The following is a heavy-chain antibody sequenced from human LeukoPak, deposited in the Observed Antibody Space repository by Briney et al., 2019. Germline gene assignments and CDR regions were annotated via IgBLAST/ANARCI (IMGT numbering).Heavy chain of an antibody. CDR1: GFXFSSYE. D-gene: IGHD6-13*01. J-gene: IGHJ4*02. Sequence: GGSLRLSCAASGFXFSSYEMNWVRQAPGKGLEWVSYISSSSSYTDYADSVKGRFTISRDNAKSALYLQMNSLRLEDTAVYYCAAGTAADFWGQGTLVTVSS. CDR2: ISSSSSYT. CDR3: AAGTAADF. V-gene: IGHV3-48*03.